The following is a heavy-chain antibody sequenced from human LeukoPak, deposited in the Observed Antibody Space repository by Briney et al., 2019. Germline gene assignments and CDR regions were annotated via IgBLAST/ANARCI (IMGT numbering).Heavy chain of an antibody. CDR1: GDSVSSDSAA. D-gene: IGHD5-18*01. CDR3: ARGGQGDGYSADEAFDI. V-gene: IGHV6-1*01. CDR2: TYYRSKWYN. J-gene: IGHJ3*02. Sequence: SQTLSLTCAISGDSVSSDSAAWNWIRQSPSRGLEWLGRTYYRSKWYNDYVVSVKSRVNINPDTSKNQFSLHLSSVTPEDTAVYYCARGGQGDGYSADEAFDIWGQGTMVTVS.